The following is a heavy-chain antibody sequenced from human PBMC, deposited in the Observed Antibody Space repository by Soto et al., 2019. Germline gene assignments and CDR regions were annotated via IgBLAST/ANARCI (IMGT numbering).Heavy chain of an antibody. CDR1: GYTFNSYG. CDR2: ISAYNGHT. Sequence: QVQLVQSGGEVTRPGASVRVSCKTSGYTFNSYGISWVRQAPGQGLEWMGWISAYNGHTDYAQKFQGRVAMTTDISTNTVSMELRDLRSDDTAVYYCARGRTWGARDFDNWGQGTLVTVSS. CDR3: ARGRTWGARDFDN. V-gene: IGHV1-18*01. D-gene: IGHD3-16*01. J-gene: IGHJ4*02.